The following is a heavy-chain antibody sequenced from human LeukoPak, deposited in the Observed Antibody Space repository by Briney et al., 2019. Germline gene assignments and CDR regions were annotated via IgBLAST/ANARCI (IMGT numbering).Heavy chain of an antibody. D-gene: IGHD6-6*01. J-gene: IGHJ4*02. CDR1: GGTFSSYA. CDR3: ARAGVAARLTPFDY. V-gene: IGHV1-69*01. CDR2: IIPIFGTA. Sequence: SSVKVSCKASGGTFSSYAISWVRQAPGQGLEWMGGIIPIFGTANYAQKFQGRVTITADESTSTAYMELSSLRSEDTAVHYCARAGVAARLTPFDYWGQGTLVTVSS.